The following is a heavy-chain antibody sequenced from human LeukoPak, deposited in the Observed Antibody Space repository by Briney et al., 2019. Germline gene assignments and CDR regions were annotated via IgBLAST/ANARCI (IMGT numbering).Heavy chain of an antibody. CDR2: INHSGST. V-gene: IGHV4-34*01. CDR1: GGSFSGYY. J-gene: IGHJ4*02. Sequence: SETLSLTCAVYGGSFSGYYWSWIRQPPGKGLEWIGEINHSGSTNYNPSLKSRVTISVDASKNQFSLKLSSVTAADTAVYYCARGGEVTAFDYWGQGTLVTVSS. D-gene: IGHD2-21*02. CDR3: ARGGEVTAFDY.